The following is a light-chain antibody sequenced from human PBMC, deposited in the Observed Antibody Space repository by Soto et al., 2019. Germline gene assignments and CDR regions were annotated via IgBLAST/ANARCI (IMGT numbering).Light chain of an antibody. V-gene: IGLV1-40*01. J-gene: IGLJ1*01. Sequence: QSALTQPPSVSGAPGQRVTLSCTGSSSNIGAGYDVHWYHQLPGTAPKLLIYGNNNRPSGVPDRFSGSKSGTSASLAITGLQAEDEADNYCQSYDTGLSGYVFGTGTKVTVL. CDR1: SSNIGAGYD. CDR3: QSYDTGLSGYV. CDR2: GNN.